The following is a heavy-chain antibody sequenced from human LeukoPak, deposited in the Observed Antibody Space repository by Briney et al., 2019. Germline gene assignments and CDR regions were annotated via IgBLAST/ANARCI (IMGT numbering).Heavy chain of an antibody. Sequence: SEILSLTCTVSGGSISSASSFWGWIRQPPGKGLEWIGTLYYGGSTYYNASLKSRVTMSGDTSRNQFSLRLDSVNAADTALYYCATDFDTTGLQGFDPWGQGTLVTVSS. V-gene: IGHV4-39*02. CDR1: GGSISSASSF. D-gene: IGHD2/OR15-2a*01. CDR2: LYYGGST. J-gene: IGHJ5*02. CDR3: ATDFDTTGLQGFDP.